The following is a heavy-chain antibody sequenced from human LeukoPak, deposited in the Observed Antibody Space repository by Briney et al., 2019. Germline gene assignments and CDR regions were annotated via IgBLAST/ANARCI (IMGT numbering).Heavy chain of an antibody. J-gene: IGHJ4*02. CDR1: KFTFSNYA. CDR2: ISNSGGNT. V-gene: IGHV3-23*01. Sequence: GGSLRLSCAASKFTFSNYAMSWVRQAPGKGLEWVSAISNSGGNTYYADSVKGRFTISRDNSKNTLYLQMNGLRAEDTAVYYCAKDVGATRGYYFDYWGQGTLVTVSS. CDR3: AKDVGATRGYYFDY. D-gene: IGHD1-26*01.